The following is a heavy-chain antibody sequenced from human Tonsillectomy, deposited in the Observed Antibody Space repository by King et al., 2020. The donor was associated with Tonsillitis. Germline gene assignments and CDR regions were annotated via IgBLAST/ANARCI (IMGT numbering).Heavy chain of an antibody. V-gene: IGHV3-11*06. CDR3: ARALYYYGSGSPYYFDY. Sequence: VQLVESGGGLVKPGGSLRLSCAASGFTFSDYYMSWIRQAPGKGLEWVSYISSSSSYTNYADSVKGRFTISRDNAKNSLYLQMNSLRAEDTAVYYCARALYYYGSGSPYYFDYWGQGTLVTVSS. CDR2: ISSSSSYT. CDR1: GFTFSDYY. J-gene: IGHJ4*02. D-gene: IGHD3-10*01.